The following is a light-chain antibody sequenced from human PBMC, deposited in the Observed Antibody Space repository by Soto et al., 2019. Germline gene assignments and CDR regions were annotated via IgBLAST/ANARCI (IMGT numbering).Light chain of an antibody. J-gene: IGKJ1*01. V-gene: IGKV3-11*01. CDR3: QQRSEWPRT. CDR1: QSISSS. CDR2: DAS. Sequence: EIVLTQSPATLSLSPGERATLSCRASQSISSSLAWYQQKPGQAPRLLIYDASTRATGFPARFSGSGSGTDFTLTIGSLEPEDFAVEYCQQRSEWPRTFGQGTKVEIK.